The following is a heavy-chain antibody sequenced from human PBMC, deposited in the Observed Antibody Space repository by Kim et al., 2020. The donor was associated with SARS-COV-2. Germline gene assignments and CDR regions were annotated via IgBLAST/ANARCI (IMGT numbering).Heavy chain of an antibody. CDR3: ARDAFITMIVVAQGYYYGVDV. CDR2: IYYSGST. J-gene: IGHJ6*02. V-gene: IGHV4-39*02. D-gene: IGHD3-22*01. CDR1: GGSISSSSYY. Sequence: SETLSLTCTVSGGSISSSSYYWGWIRQPPGKGLEWIGSIYYSGSTYYNPSLKSRVTISADTSKNPFSLKLSSVAAADTAVYYCARDAFITMIVVAQGYYYGVDVWGQGATVSVSS.